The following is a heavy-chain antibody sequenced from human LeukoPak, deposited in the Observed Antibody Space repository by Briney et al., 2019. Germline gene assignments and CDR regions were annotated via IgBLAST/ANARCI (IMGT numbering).Heavy chain of an antibody. D-gene: IGHD6-6*01. CDR3: ARRLRGIAARPFDY. CDR2: IKHSGST. J-gene: IGHJ4*02. V-gene: IGHV4-34*01. Sequence: SETLSLTCAVYGGSFSGYYWSWIRQPPGKGLEWIGEIKHSGSTNYNPSLKSRVTISVDTSKNQFSLKLSSVTAADTAVYYCARRLRGIAARPFDYWGQGTLVTVSS. CDR1: GGSFSGYY.